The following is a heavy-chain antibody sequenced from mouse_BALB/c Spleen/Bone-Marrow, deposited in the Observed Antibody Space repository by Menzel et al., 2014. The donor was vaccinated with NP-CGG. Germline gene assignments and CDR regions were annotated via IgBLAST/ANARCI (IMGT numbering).Heavy chain of an antibody. D-gene: IGHD3-1*01. V-gene: IGHV1-5*01. CDR1: GYTFSNYW. Sequence: IQLQQPGTVLARPGAAVKMSCKASGYTFSNYWMHWVKQRPGQGLEWIGTIYPGNSDTTYNQKFKGKATLTAVTSTSTAYMELSSLTNEGSAVYYCTTLARNKFDYWGQGTTLTVSS. CDR3: TTLARNKFDY. CDR2: IYPGNSDT. J-gene: IGHJ2*01.